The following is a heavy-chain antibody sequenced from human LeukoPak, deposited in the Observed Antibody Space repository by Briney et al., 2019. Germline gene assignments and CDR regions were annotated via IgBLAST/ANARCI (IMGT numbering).Heavy chain of an antibody. D-gene: IGHD2-2*02. CDR1: AGSISSYY. J-gene: IGHJ6*03. CDR3: ARDRPQCSSTSCYIYYYYYMDV. CDR2: IYTSGGT. Sequence: SETLSLTCTVSAGSISSYYWSWIRQPAGKGLEWIGRIYTSGGTNYNPSLKSRVTMSVDTSKNQFSLKLSSVTAADTAVYYCARDRPQCSSTSCYIYYYYYMDVWGKGTTVTVSS. V-gene: IGHV4-4*07.